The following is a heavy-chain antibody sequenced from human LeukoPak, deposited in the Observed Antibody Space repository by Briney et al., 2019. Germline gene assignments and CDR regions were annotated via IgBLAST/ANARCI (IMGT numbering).Heavy chain of an antibody. Sequence: VGSLRLSCTASGFTFSTYWTTWVRQAPGKGLEWVANIKEDGSQIGYGDAVKGRFTISRDNAKNSLFLQMNRLRADDMAVYYCTRNSRWYRLDYWGQGTLVTVPS. CDR3: TRNSRWYRLDY. CDR1: GFTFSTYW. CDR2: IKEDGSQI. J-gene: IGHJ4*02. D-gene: IGHD6-19*01. V-gene: IGHV3-7*01.